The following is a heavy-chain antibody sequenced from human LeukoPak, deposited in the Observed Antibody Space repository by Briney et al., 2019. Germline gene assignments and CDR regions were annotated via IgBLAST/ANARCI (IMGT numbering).Heavy chain of an antibody. CDR3: ARSEDSSSWNDAFDI. Sequence: SQTLSLTCSVSGGSIRSGSYFWNWIRQPAGKGLGWIGCIYTSGSTNYNPPLKSRVTISVDKSKNQFSLKLSSVTAADTAVYYCARSEDSSSWNDAFDIWGQGTMVTVSS. CDR2: IYTSGST. V-gene: IGHV4-61*02. D-gene: IGHD6-13*01. CDR1: GGSIRSGSYF. J-gene: IGHJ3*02.